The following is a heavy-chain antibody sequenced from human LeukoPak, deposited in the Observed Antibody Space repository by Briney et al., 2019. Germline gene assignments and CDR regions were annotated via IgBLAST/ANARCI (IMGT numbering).Heavy chain of an antibody. CDR2: FDPEDGET. V-gene: IGHV1-24*01. CDR1: GYTLTELS. CDR3: ATSITMVRGRMEAFDT. Sequence: ASVKVSCKVSGYTLTELSMHWMRQAPGKGLEWMGGFDPEDGETIYAQKFQGRVTMTEDTSTDTAYMGLSSLRSEDTAVYYCATSITMVRGRMEAFDTWGQGTMLTVSS. D-gene: IGHD3-10*01. J-gene: IGHJ3*02.